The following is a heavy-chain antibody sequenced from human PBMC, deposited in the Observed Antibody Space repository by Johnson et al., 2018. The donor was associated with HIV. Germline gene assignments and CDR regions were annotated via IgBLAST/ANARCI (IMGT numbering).Heavy chain of an antibody. CDR2: IWYDGSNK. Sequence: VQLVESGGGVVQPGRSLRLSCAASGFTFSSYGMHWVRQAPGKGLEWVAVIWYDGSNKYYAASVKGRFTISRDNSKNTLYLQMNRLRAEDTAVYYCAKDLNYGSGPVDIWGQGTMVTVSS. V-gene: IGHV3-33*06. CDR3: AKDLNYGSGPVDI. J-gene: IGHJ3*02. D-gene: IGHD3-10*01. CDR1: GFTFSSYG.